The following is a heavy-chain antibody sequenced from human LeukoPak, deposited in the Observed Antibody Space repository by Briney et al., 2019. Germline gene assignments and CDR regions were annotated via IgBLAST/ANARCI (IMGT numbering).Heavy chain of an antibody. CDR2: ISSSSGST. Sequence: PGGSLRLSCAASGFSFSSYSMNWVRQAPGKGLEWLSYISSSSGSTFYADSVQGRFTISRDNAKNSLYLEMNSLRVEDTAPYYCAREMTGYTSSATDYWGQGTLVTVSS. V-gene: IGHV3-48*01. J-gene: IGHJ4*02. CDR1: GFSFSSYS. D-gene: IGHD6-13*01. CDR3: AREMTGYTSSATDY.